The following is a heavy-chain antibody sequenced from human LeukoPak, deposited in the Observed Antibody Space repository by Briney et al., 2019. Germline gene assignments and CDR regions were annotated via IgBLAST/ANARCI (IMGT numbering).Heavy chain of an antibody. D-gene: IGHD3-10*01. J-gene: IGHJ5*02. V-gene: IGHV3-23*01. CDR3: AKVRSSPNWFDP. CDR1: GFTFSSYA. Sequence: GGCLRLSRAASGFTFSSYAMSWVRQAPGKGLEWVSAISGSGGSTYYADSVKGRFTISRDNSKNTLYLQMNSLRAEDTAVYYCAKVRSSPNWFDPWGQGTLVTVSS. CDR2: ISGSGGST.